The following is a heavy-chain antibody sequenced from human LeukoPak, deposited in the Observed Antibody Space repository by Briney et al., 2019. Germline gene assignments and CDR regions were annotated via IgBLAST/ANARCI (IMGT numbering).Heavy chain of an antibody. J-gene: IGHJ6*02. Sequence: PGGSLRLSCAASGITVGNNYFSWVRQAPGKGLEWVALIYSGGGTVYADSVKGRFTISRDNAKNTLYLQMNSLRAEDTAVYYCVRGAMFAMDVWGQGTTVTVSS. D-gene: IGHD3-10*02. V-gene: IGHV3-53*01. CDR3: VRGAMFAMDV. CDR1: GITVGNNY. CDR2: IYSGGGT.